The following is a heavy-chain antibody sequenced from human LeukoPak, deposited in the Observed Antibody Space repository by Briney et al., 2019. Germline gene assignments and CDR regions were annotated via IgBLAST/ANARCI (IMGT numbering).Heavy chain of an antibody. CDR2: TSGDEDST. D-gene: IGHD6-19*01. CDR3: TIDLMTGFSSGWHFGY. CDR1: GLTFRNFA. J-gene: IGHJ4*02. V-gene: IGHV3-23*01. Sequence: PGGSLRLSCAASGLTFRNFAMSWVRQAPGKGLEWLAVTSGDEDSTHYADSVRGHFVISTDTSKNTSFLHMNSLRAGDTAVYYCTIDLMTGFSSGWHFGYWGQGTLVTVSS.